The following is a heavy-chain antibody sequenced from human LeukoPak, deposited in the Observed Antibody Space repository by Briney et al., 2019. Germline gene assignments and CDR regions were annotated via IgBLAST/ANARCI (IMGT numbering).Heavy chain of an antibody. V-gene: IGHV3-53*04. Sequence: GGSLRLSCAASGFTVSSNYMSWVRQAPGTGLEWVSVIYSGGSTYYADSVKGRFTISRHNSKNTLYLQMNSLRAEDTAVYYCAREYYGSGSYYNDYWGQGTLVTVSS. D-gene: IGHD3-10*01. J-gene: IGHJ4*02. CDR3: AREYYGSGSYYNDY. CDR2: IYSGGST. CDR1: GFTVSSNY.